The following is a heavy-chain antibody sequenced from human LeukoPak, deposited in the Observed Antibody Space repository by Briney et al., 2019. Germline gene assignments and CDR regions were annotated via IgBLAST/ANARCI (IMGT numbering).Heavy chain of an antibody. CDR1: GFTFSTYA. CDR3: AKRGVTGYKEAFDY. V-gene: IGHV3-23*01. J-gene: IGHJ4*02. Sequence: PGGSLRLSCAASGFTFSTYAMSWVRRAPGKGLEWVSAVSGSGGSTYYADSVEGRFTISRDNSKNTLHLQMNSLRAEDTAVYYCAKRGVTGYKEAFDYWGQGTLVTVSS. CDR2: VSGSGGST. D-gene: IGHD3-9*01.